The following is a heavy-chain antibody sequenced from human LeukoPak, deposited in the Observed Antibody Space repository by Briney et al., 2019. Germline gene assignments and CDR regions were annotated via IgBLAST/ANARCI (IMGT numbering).Heavy chain of an antibody. V-gene: IGHV1-69*04. CDR3: ATTNDGGGYQWGDFFDF. CDR2: SIPNLGTT. CDR1: GGTSNSHA. J-gene: IGHJ4*02. D-gene: IGHD3-22*01. Sequence: GSSVKVSCKASGGTSNSHAISWVRQAPGQGLEWMGRSIPNLGTTNRAQNFQDRVTLTADKSTNTAYMEPTSLTSDDTAVYYCATTNDGGGYQWGDFFDFWGQGTLVTVSS.